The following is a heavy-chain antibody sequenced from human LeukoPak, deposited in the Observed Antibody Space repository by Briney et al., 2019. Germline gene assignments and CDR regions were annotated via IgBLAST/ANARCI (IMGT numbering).Heavy chain of an antibody. D-gene: IGHD6-19*01. CDR1: GGSTSSRNHY. J-gene: IGHJ6*03. CDR2: IYSVGGT. Sequence: PSETLSLTCTVSGGSTSSRNHYWGWIRQPPGKGLEWIGSIYSVGGTYYKPSLESRLTISLDTSNNQFSLKLSSVTAADTAVYYCARHQWHYYYYMGVWGKGSTVTVSS. V-gene: IGHV4-39*01. CDR3: ARHQWHYYYYMGV.